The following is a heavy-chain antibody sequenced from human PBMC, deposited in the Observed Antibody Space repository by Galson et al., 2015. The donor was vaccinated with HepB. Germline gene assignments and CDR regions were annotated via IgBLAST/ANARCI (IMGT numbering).Heavy chain of an antibody. Sequence: SLRLFCAASGFTFNWYWMTWVRQAPGKGLEWVANIEQDGSERYYVDSVKGRFTISRDNAKNSLYLQMNSLTAEDTAVYYCARATATIDYWGQGTLVTVSS. V-gene: IGHV3-7*04. D-gene: IGHD5-12*01. CDR2: IEQDGSER. CDR1: GFTFNWYW. J-gene: IGHJ4*02. CDR3: ARATATIDY.